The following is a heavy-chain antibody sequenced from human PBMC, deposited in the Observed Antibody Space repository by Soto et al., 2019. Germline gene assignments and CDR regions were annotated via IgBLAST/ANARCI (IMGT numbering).Heavy chain of an antibody. CDR1: GFTFSSYA. CDR2: ISGSGGST. D-gene: IGHD1-26*01. V-gene: IGHV3-23*01. CDR3: ARDWRVGATYSDY. Sequence: EVQLLESGGGLVQPGGSLRLSCAASGFTFSSYAMSWVRQAPGKGLEWVSSISGSGGSTYYADSVKGRFTISRDNSKNTLYLQMNSLRAEDTAVHYCARDWRVGATYSDYWGQGTLVTVSS. J-gene: IGHJ4*02.